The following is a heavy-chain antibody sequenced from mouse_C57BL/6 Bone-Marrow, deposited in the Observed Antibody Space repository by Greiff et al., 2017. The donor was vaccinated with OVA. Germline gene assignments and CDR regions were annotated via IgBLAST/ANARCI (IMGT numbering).Heavy chain of an antibody. CDR2: INPYNGGT. V-gene: IGHV1-19*01. J-gene: IGHJ2*01. CDR1: GYTFTDYY. Sequence: VQLQQSGPVLVKPGASVKMSCKASGYTFTDYYMNWVKQSHGKSLEWIGVINPYNGGTSYNQKFKGKATLTVDKSSSTAYMELNSLTSEDSAVYYCVHLFRYYRRGDYWGKGTTLTVSS. D-gene: IGHD1-1*01. CDR3: VHLFRYYRRGDY.